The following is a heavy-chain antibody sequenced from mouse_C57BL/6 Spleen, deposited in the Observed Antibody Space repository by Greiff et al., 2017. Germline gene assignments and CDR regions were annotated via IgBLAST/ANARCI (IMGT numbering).Heavy chain of an antibody. Sequence: QVQLQQSGAELAKPGASVKLSCKASGYTFTSYWMHWVKQRPGQGLEWIGYINPSSGYNKYNQKFKDKATLTADKSSSTADMQLSSLTYEDSAVYYCAREMGDGLRAMDYWGQGTSVTVSS. V-gene: IGHV1-7*01. D-gene: IGHD1-3*01. CDR2: INPSSGYN. J-gene: IGHJ4*01. CDR1: GYTFTSYW. CDR3: AREMGDGLRAMDY.